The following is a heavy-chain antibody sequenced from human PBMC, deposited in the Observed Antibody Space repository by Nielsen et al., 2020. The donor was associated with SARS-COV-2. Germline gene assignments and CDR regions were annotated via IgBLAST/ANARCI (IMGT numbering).Heavy chain of an antibody. CDR1: GYTFTSYA. D-gene: IGHD6-19*01. CDR2: INAGNGNT. V-gene: IGHV1-3*01. Sequence: ASVKVSCKASGYTFTSYAMHWVRQAPGQRLEWMGWINAGNGNTKYSQKFQGRVTITRDTSASTAYMELSSLRSEDTAVYYCARRGVAGNIYYFDYWGQGTLVTVSS. J-gene: IGHJ4*02. CDR3: ARRGVAGNIYYFDY.